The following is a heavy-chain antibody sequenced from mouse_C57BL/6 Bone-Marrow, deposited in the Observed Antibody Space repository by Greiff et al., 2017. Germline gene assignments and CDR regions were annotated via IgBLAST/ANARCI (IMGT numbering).Heavy chain of an antibody. CDR3: ARNVDYGSSSWFAY. CDR1: GYTFTSYW. J-gene: IGHJ3*01. D-gene: IGHD1-1*01. CDR2: IHPNSGST. V-gene: IGHV1-64*01. Sequence: VQLQQPGAELVKPGASVKLSCKASGYTFTSYWMHWVKQRPGQGLEWIGMIHPNSGSTNYNEKFKSKATLTVDKSSSTAYMQLSSLTSEDSAVYDCARNVDYGSSSWFAYWGQGTLVTVSA.